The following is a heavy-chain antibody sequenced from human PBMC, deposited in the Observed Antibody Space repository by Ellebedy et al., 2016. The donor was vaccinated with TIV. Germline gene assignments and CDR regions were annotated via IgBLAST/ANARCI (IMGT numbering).Heavy chain of an antibody. CDR2: TKQDGIEK. CDR1: GFTFSTYW. CDR3: GRDDRYGLDL. V-gene: IGHV3-7*01. Sequence: PGGSLRLSCAASGFTFSTYWMGWVRQAAGKGLEWVANTKQDGIEKYYVDSVMGRFTISRDNAKNSLYLQMNSLRAEDTAVYYCGRDDRYGLDLWGQGTTVIVSS. J-gene: IGHJ6*02.